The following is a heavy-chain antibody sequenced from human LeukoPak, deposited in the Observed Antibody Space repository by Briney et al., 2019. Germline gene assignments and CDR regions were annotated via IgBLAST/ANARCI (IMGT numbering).Heavy chain of an antibody. CDR1: GFSFKNSV. J-gene: IGHJ4*02. Sequence: GGSLRLSCAASGFSFKNSVMSWVRQTPGKGLEWVSAIDVSGDRTYYADSVKGRFTISRDNSKDALYLHMDTLRAEDTALYYCTKWARCGGDCQFDYWGRGTLVTVSS. CDR3: TKWARCGGDCQFDY. D-gene: IGHD2-21*02. V-gene: IGHV3-23*01. CDR2: IDVSGDRT.